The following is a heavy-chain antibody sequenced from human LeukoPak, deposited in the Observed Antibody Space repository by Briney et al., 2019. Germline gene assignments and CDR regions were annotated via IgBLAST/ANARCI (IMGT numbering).Heavy chain of an antibody. CDR1: GYTFTSYY. D-gene: IGHD2-21*01. CDR3: ARDRQVEIGFDY. J-gene: IGHJ4*02. CDR2: INPSGGST. Sequence: ASVTVSCKASGYTFTSYYMHWVRQAPGQGLEWMGIINPSGGSTSYAQKFQGRVTMTRDTSTSTVYMELSSLRSEDTAVYYCARDRQVEIGFDYWGQGTLVTVSS. V-gene: IGHV1-46*01.